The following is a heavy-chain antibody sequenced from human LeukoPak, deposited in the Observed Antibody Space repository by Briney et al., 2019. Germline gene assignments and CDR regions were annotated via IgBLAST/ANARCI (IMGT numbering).Heavy chain of an antibody. D-gene: IGHD5-18*01. V-gene: IGHV1-46*01. CDR3: AREWDTAMVMGFSLDY. CDR1: GYTFTSYY. J-gene: IGHJ4*02. CDR2: INPSGGST. Sequence: GASVKVSCKASGYTFTSYYMHWVRQAPGQGLEWMGIINPSGGSTSYAQKFQGRVTMTRDMSTSTVYMELSSLRSEDTAVYYCAREWDTAMVMGFSLDYWGRETLVSVSS.